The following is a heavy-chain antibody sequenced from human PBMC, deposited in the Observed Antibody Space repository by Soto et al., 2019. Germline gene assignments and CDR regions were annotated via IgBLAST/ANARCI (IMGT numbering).Heavy chain of an antibody. V-gene: IGHV1-69*06. D-gene: IGHD5-18*01. CDR2: IIPIFGTA. J-gene: IGHJ4*02. CDR3: ATLGGTVMVKIDY. CDR1: GGTFSSYA. Sequence: QVQLVQSGAEVKKPGSSVNVSCKASGGTFSSYAISWVRQAPGQGLEWMGGIIPIFGTANYAQKFQGRVTITADKSTSKAYMEMSSLRSEDTAVYYCATLGGTVMVKIDYWGQGTLVTVSS.